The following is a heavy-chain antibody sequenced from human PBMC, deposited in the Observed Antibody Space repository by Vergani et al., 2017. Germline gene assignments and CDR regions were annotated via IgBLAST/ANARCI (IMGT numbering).Heavy chain of an antibody. CDR1: GGSISSGGYY. Sequence: QVQLQESGPGLVKPSQTLSLTCTVSGGSISSGGYYWSWIRQHPGKGLEWIGYIYYSGSTYYNPSLKRRVTISVDTSQNQFALKLSSVTAADTAVYYCARNGDMGDGMGNWFDPWGQGTLVTVSS. D-gene: IGHD2-15*01. CDR2: IYYSGST. CDR3: ARNGDMGDGMGNWFDP. V-gene: IGHV4-31*03. J-gene: IGHJ5*02.